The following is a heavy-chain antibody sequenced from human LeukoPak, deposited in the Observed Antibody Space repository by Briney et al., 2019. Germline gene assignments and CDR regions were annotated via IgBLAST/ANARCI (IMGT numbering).Heavy chain of an antibody. CDR2: IYYSGST. J-gene: IGHJ6*03. CDR1: GGSISSSSYY. V-gene: IGHV4-39*07. CDR3: ARVQEEYHCSSTSCQRDYFYYYYMDV. Sequence: PSETLSLTCTVSGGSISSSSYYWGWIRQPPGKGLEWIGSIYYSGSTYYNPSLKSRVTISVDTSKNQFSLKLSSVTAADTAVYYCARVQEEYHCSSTSCQRDYFYYYYMDVWGKGTTVTVSS. D-gene: IGHD2-2*01.